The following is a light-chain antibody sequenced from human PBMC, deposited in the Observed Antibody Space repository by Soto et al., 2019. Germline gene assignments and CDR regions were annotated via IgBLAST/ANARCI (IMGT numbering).Light chain of an antibody. J-gene: IGLJ1*01. V-gene: IGLV2-11*01. CDR3: FSYAGSYTVV. CDR2: DVT. CDR1: SSDVGGYSY. Sequence: QSALTQPRSVSGSPGQSVTTSCTGTSSDVGGYSYVSWYQQHPDKAPKLMIYDVTTRPSGIPDRFSGSKSGNTASLTISGLQAEDEADYYCFSYAGSYTVVFGTGTKVTVL.